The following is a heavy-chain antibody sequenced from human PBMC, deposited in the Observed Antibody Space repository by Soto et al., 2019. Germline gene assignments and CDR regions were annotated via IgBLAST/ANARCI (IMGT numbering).Heavy chain of an antibody. CDR1: GVSISSDGYS. CDR3: ARAYYDFWTSYHYGMDV. J-gene: IGHJ6*02. V-gene: IGHV4-30-2*01. Sequence: QLQLQESGSGLVKPSQTLSLTCAVSGVSISSDGYSWSWIRQPPGKGLEWIGFIYQSGSTYYNPSLESGGAMSVDRSKNQFSLKLTSVTAADTAVYYCARAYYDFWTSYHYGMDVWGQGTTVTVSS. CDR2: IYQSGST. D-gene: IGHD3-3*01.